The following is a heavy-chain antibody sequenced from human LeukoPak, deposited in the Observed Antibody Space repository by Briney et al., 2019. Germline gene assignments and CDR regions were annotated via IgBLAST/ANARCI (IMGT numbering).Heavy chain of an antibody. J-gene: IGHJ6*03. CDR2: INPNSGGT. V-gene: IGHV1-2*02. D-gene: IGHD6-13*01. CDR1: GYTFTGYY. CDR3: AREGTKSSSSWSHLYYYMYV. Sequence: ASVKVSCKASGYTFTGYYMHWVRQAPGQGLEWRGWINPNSGGTNYAQKFQGRVTMTRDTSISTAYMELSRLRSDDTAVYYCAREGTKSSSSWSHLYYYMYVWGKGTTVTVSS.